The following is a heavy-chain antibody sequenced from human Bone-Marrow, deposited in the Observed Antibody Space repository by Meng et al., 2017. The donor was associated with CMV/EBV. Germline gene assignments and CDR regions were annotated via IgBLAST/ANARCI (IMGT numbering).Heavy chain of an antibody. CDR3: ARWGGFLEWLLFDN. Sequence: SETLSLTWTVSGGSISSYYWSWIRQPPGKGLEWIGYIYYSGSTNYNPSLKSRVTISVDTSKNQFSLKLSSVTAADTAVYYCARWGGFLEWLLFDNWGQGTLVTVSS. V-gene: IGHV4-59*01. CDR2: IYYSGST. J-gene: IGHJ4*02. D-gene: IGHD3-3*01. CDR1: GGSISSYY.